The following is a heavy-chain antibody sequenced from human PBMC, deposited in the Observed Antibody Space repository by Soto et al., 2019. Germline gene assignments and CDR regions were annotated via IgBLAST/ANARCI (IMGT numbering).Heavy chain of an antibody. CDR3: ARGKHLVRGRWFDP. J-gene: IGHJ5*02. V-gene: IGHV3-30-3*01. CDR2: ISYDGSNK. D-gene: IGHD6-13*01. Sequence: PGGSLRLSCAASGFTFSSYAMHWVRQAPGKGLEWVAVISYDGSNKYYADSVKGRFTISRDNSKNTLYLQMNSLRAEDTAVYYCARGKHLVRGRWFDPWGQGTLVTVSS. CDR1: GFTFSSYA.